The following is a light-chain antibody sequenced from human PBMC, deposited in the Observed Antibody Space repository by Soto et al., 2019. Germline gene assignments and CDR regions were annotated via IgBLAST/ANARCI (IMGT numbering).Light chain of an antibody. CDR1: QSVSSK. CDR3: QQYYNWPLEYT. J-gene: IGKJ2*01. Sequence: EIVMTQSPGTLSVSPGERVTLSCRASQSVSSKVAWYQQKPGQAPRLLIFTASLRATGVPARFSGSGCGTEFTLTISSLQSEDFAVYWCQQYYNWPLEYTFGQGTKLEI. V-gene: IGKV3-15*01. CDR2: TAS.